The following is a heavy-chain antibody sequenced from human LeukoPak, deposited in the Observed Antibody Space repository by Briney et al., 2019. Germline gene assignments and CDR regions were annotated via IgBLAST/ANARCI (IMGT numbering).Heavy chain of an antibody. Sequence: GGSLRLSCAASGFTFSDYSMNWVPRAPGKGLEWISYIGIDSGNTNYADSVKGRFTISGDKAKNSLYLQMNSLRVEDTAVYYCARDYKYAFDNWGQGTLVTVSS. D-gene: IGHD5-24*01. CDR2: IGIDSGNT. CDR3: ARDYKYAFDN. V-gene: IGHV3-48*01. CDR1: GFTFSDYS. J-gene: IGHJ4*02.